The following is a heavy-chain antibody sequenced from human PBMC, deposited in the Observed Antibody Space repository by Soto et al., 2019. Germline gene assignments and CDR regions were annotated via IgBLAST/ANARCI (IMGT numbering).Heavy chain of an antibody. CDR1: GFTFSSYA. J-gene: IGHJ4*02. V-gene: IGHV3-23*01. D-gene: IGHD4-17*01. Sequence: EVQLLESGGGLVQPGGSLRLSCAASGFTFSSYAMSWVRQAPGKGLEWVSAISGSGGSTYYADSVKGRFTISRDNSKNTLYLQMNRLRAEDTAVYYCAKVRALGAGAVTTSSGPDQVESRHFDYWGQGTLVTVSS. CDR3: AKVRALGAGAVTTSSGPDQVESRHFDY. CDR2: ISGSGGST.